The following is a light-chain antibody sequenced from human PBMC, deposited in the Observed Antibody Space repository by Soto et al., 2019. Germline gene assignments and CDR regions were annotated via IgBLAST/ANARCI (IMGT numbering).Light chain of an antibody. V-gene: IGKV1-5*03. J-gene: IGKJ4*01. CDR2: KAS. CDR3: QQYNSYSLT. Sequence: DIQMTQYPSTLSASVGDRVTITCRASQSISSWLAWYQQKPGKAPKLLIYKASSLESGVPSRFSGSGSGTEFTLTISSLKPDDFATYYCQQYNSYSLTFGGGTQVDIK. CDR1: QSISSW.